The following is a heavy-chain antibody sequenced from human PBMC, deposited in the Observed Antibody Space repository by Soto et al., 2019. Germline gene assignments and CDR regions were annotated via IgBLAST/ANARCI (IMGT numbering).Heavy chain of an antibody. V-gene: IGHV6-1*01. CDR1: GDSVYSNTAA. Sequence: QVHLQQSGPGLVKPSQTLSLTCAISGDSVYSNTAAWNWIRSSPSRGLEWLGRTYYRSNWRHDYAVSVKSRINVNPDTSKNHFSLQLNSVTPDDTAVYYCARCVAGSGFDLWGQGTLVTVSS. CDR3: ARCVAGSGFDL. J-gene: IGHJ4*02. CDR2: TYYRSNWRH. D-gene: IGHD6-19*01.